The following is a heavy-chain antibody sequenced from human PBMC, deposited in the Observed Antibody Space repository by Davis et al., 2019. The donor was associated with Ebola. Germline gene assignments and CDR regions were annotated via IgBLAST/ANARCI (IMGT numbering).Heavy chain of an antibody. J-gene: IGHJ1*01. CDR2: ISGSGGST. V-gene: IGHV3-23*01. CDR1: GFTFSSYA. Sequence: PGGSLRLSCAASGFTFSSYAMSWVRQAPGKGLEWVSAISGSGGSTYYADSVKGRFTISRDNSKNTLYLQMNSLRAEDTAVYYCAKGVIAARRVEYFQHWGQGTLVTVSS. D-gene: IGHD6-6*01. CDR3: AKGVIAARRVEYFQH.